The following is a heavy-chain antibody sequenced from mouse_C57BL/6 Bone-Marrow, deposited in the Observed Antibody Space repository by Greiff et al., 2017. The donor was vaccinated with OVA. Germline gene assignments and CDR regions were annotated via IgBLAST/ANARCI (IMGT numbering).Heavy chain of an antibody. Sequence: QVHLKQSGAELVKPGASVKLSCKASGYTFTSYWMQWVKQRPGQGLEWIGEIDPSDSYTNYNQKFKGKATLTVDTSSSTAYMQLSSLTSEDSAGYYCARSANWDLYAMDYWGQGTSVTVSS. D-gene: IGHD4-1*01. V-gene: IGHV1-50*01. J-gene: IGHJ4*01. CDR3: ARSANWDLYAMDY. CDR2: IDPSDSYT. CDR1: GYTFTSYW.